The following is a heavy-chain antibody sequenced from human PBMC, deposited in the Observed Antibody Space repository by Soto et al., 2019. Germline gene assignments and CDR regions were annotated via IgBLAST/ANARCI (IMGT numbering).Heavy chain of an antibody. CDR2: IIPIFGTA. D-gene: IGHD3-16*02. J-gene: IGHJ3*02. V-gene: IGHV1-69*01. Sequence: QVQLVQSGAEVKKPGSSVKVSCKASGGTFSSYAISWVRQAPGQGLEWMGGIIPIFGTANYAQKFQGRVTITAAESTSTAYMELSSLRSEDTAVYYCATGPRYDYVWGSYRPDGGDDAFDIWGQGTMVTVSS. CDR3: ATGPRYDYVWGSYRPDGGDDAFDI. CDR1: GGTFSSYA.